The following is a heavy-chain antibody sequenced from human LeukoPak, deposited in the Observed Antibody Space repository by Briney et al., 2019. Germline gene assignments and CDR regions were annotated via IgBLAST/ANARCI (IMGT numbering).Heavy chain of an antibody. V-gene: IGHV3-48*01. J-gene: IGHJ4*02. CDR3: ARDDPYSSFDY. D-gene: IGHD4-11*01. Sequence: GGSLRLSCAASGFTFSTYAMNWVRQAPGKGLEWVSYINSRSGPIYYADSVKGRFTISRDNVKNSLYLQMNGLRAEDTAVYYCARDDPYSSFDYWGQGTLVIVSS. CDR1: GFTFSTYA. CDR2: INSRSGPI.